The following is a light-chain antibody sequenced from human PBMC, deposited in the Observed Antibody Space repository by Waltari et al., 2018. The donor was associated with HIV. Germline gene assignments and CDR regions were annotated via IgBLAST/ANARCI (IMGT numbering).Light chain of an antibody. Sequence: SSRLTQPPSVSVAPGELATITCGALNIERKSVHWYQQKAGQAPVVVMSYDTDRPAGSAERFSGFNSGHSATLIISRVGAGDEADYYCQVWDSATDHVLFGGGTRLTVL. V-gene: IGLV3-21*04. J-gene: IGLJ2*01. CDR1: NIERKS. CDR2: YDT. CDR3: QVWDSATDHVL.